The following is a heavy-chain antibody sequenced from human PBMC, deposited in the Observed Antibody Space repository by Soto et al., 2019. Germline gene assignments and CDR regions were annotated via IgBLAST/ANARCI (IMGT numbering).Heavy chain of an antibody. D-gene: IGHD3-10*01. Sequence: GESLKISCKGSGYSVTSYWIGCVRQIPGKGLEWMGLIDTGAADTRDNPSFQGQVTISADKSISTSYLQWISLKASDTAMYYCARRHVLLDAFDIGGQGTRVTVSS. J-gene: IGHJ3*02. V-gene: IGHV5-51*01. CDR1: GYSVTSYW. CDR2: IDTGAADT. CDR3: ARRHVLLDAFDI.